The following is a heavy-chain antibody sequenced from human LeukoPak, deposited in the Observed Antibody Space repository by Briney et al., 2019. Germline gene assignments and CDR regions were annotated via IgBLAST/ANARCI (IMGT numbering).Heavy chain of an antibody. J-gene: IGHJ4*02. CDR1: GFTVSSNY. Sequence: GGSLRLSCAASGFTVSSNYMSWVRQAPGKGLEWVSVIYSGGSTYYADSVKGRFTISRDNSKNTLYLQMNSLRAEDTAVYYCAKEQDYDILTGYYGSFDYWGQGTLVTVSS. D-gene: IGHD3-9*01. CDR3: AKEQDYDILTGYYGSFDY. V-gene: IGHV3-53*01. CDR2: IYSGGST.